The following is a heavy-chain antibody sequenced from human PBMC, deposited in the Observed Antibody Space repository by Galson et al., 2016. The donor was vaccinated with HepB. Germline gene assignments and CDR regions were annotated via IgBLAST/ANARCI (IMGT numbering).Heavy chain of an antibody. Sequence: SLRLSCAASGFTFGDYTMSWFRQAPGKGLEWLGFIRSKAYGGTADYAASVRGRFTFSRDDSKTIPYLQMNSLKYEDTAVYFCTRGGAGTNAFDFWGQGTLVTVSS. V-gene: IGHV3-49*03. D-gene: IGHD1-26*01. CDR3: TRGGAGTNAFDF. CDR1: GFTFGDYT. J-gene: IGHJ3*01. CDR2: IRSKAYGGTA.